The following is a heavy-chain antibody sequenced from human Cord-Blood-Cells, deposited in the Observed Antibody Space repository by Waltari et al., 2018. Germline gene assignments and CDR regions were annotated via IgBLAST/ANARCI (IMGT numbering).Heavy chain of an antibody. D-gene: IGHD1-26*01. V-gene: IGHV4-34*01. J-gene: IGHJ4*02. CDR3: ARLPISGSHDY. CDR1: GGSFSGYY. CDR2: INHSGST. Sequence: QVQLQQWGAGLLKPSETLSLTCAVYGGSFSGYYWSWIRQPPGKGLEWIGEINHSGSTNYNPSLKSRVTISVDTSKNQFSLKLSSVTAADTAVYYCARLPISGSHDYWGQGTLVTVSS.